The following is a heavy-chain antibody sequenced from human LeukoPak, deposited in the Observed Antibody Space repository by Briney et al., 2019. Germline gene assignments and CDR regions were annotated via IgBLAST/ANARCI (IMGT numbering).Heavy chain of an antibody. CDR2: IWYDGNIK. D-gene: IGHD1-26*01. Sequence: GFLRLSCDTSGFTFSTFGMHWVRQAPGGGLEWVAVIWYDGNIKFYADSVKDRFTISRDNSKNTLYLQMNSLRAEETAVYYCSRHLDLLYFDYWSQGTLVTVSS. CDR1: GFTFSTFG. J-gene: IGHJ4*02. CDR3: SRHLDLLYFDY. V-gene: IGHV3-33*01.